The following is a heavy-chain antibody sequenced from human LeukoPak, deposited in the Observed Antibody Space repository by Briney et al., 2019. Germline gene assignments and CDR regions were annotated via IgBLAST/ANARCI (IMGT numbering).Heavy chain of an antibody. CDR1: GFTFSSYT. V-gene: IGHV3-21*01. CDR3: TREEAYCTSATCHFDY. CDR2: ITISSTYF. Sequence: PGGSLRLSCVASGFTFSSYTMHWVRQAPGKGLEWVSSITISSTYFYYADSVKGRFTISRDNAKNSLYLQMSSLRAEDTAVYYCTREEAYCTSATCHFDYWGQGTLATVSS. D-gene: IGHD2-2*01. J-gene: IGHJ4*02.